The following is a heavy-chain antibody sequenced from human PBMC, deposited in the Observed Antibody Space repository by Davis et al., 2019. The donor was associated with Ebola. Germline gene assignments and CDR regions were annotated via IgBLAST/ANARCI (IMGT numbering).Heavy chain of an antibody. CDR3: ARDNIVRGFDP. J-gene: IGHJ5*02. CDR2: ISSSSSTI. CDR1: GFTFSSYS. Sequence: PGGSLRLSCAASGFTFSSYSMNWVRQAPGKGLEWVSYISSSSSTIYYADSVKGRFTISRDNAKNSLYLQMNSPRDEDTAVYYCARDNIVRGFDPWGQGTLVTVSS. D-gene: IGHD2-8*01. V-gene: IGHV3-48*02.